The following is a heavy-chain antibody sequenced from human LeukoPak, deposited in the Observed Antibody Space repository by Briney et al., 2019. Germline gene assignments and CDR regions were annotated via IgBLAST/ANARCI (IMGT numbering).Heavy chain of an antibody. V-gene: IGHV4-30-2*01. CDR3: ARGDYSSSWYEYNWFDP. Sequence: SQTLSLTCTVSGGSISSGGYYWSWIRQPPGKGLEWIGYIYHSGSTYYNPSLKSRVTMSVDRSKNQFSLKLSSVTAADTAVYCCARGDYSSSWYEYNWFDPWGQGTLVTVSS. CDR1: GGSISSGGYY. D-gene: IGHD6-13*01. CDR2: IYHSGST. J-gene: IGHJ5*02.